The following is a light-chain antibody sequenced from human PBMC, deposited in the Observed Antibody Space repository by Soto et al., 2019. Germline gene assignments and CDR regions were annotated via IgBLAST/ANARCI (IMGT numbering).Light chain of an antibody. CDR2: AAT. V-gene: IGKV1-39*01. J-gene: IGKJ3*01. CDR1: QRIGTY. Sequence: DVQMTQSPSSLSASVGDRVTITCRASQRIGTYLNWYQQKPGKAPELLIFAATSLQSGVSPRFSGSGSGTDFALTISSLQPEDLGAYYCQLTYGVPFNFGPGTKVGIK. CDR3: QLTYGVPFN.